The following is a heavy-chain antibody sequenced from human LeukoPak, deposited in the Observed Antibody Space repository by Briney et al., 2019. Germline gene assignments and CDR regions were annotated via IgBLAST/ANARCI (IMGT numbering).Heavy chain of an antibody. V-gene: IGHV4-30-2*01. CDR3: ASQQWLAD. J-gene: IGHJ4*02. D-gene: IGHD6-19*01. Sequence: SETLSLTCAVSGGSISSGGYSWSWIRQPPGKGLEWIGYIYHSGSTYYNPSLKSRVTISVDRSKNQFSLKLSSVTAADTAVYYCASQQWLADWGQGILVTVSS. CDR2: IYHSGST. CDR1: GGSISSGGYS.